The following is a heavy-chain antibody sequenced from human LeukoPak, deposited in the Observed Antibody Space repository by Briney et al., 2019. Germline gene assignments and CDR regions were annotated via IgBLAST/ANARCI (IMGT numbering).Heavy chain of an antibody. CDR3: ARGYGIKPHFDY. J-gene: IGHJ4*02. CDR1: GGSINSYY. V-gene: IGHV4-4*07. D-gene: IGHD1-1*01. Sequence: SETLSLTCTVSGGSINSYYWSWIRQPAGKGLEWIGRIYTSGTTNYNPSLKSRVTMSVDTSKKQFSLKLSSVTAADTAVYYCARGYGIKPHFDYWGQGTLVTVSS. CDR2: IYTSGTT.